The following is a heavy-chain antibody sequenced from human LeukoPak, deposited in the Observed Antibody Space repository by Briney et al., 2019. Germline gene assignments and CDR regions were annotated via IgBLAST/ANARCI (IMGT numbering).Heavy chain of an antibody. D-gene: IGHD4-17*01. CDR1: GGSISSYY. V-gene: IGHV4-59*01. Sequence: SETLSLTCTVSGGSISSYYWSWIRQPPGKGLEWIGYIYYSGSTNYNPSLKSRVTISVDTSKNQFSLKLSSVTAADTAVYYCARDDYGDPRGGASDIWGQGTMVTVSS. CDR3: ARDDYGDPRGGASDI. CDR2: IYYSGST. J-gene: IGHJ3*02.